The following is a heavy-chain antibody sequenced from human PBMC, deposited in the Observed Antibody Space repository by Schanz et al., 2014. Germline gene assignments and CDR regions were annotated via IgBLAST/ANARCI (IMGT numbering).Heavy chain of an antibody. CDR2: IDPNSGGT. V-gene: IGHV1-2*02. CDR1: GNTLSAYY. Sequence: QVRLVQSGAEVKKPGSSVKVSCKSSGNTLSAYYIHWIRQAPGQGLEWMGWIDPNSGGTNYAQKFQGRVTMTSDTSITTVYMEVNSLTSDDTAVFYCARTASHDVWRGYIPHYAFDLWGQGTVVIVSS. D-gene: IGHD3-3*01. J-gene: IGHJ3*01. CDR3: ARTASHDVWRGYIPHYAFDL.